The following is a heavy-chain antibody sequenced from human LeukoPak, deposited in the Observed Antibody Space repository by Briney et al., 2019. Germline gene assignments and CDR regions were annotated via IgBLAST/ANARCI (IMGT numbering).Heavy chain of an antibody. CDR2: ISGSGGST. V-gene: IGHV3-23*01. CDR1: GFTFSSYA. D-gene: IGHD6-13*01. CDR3: SRGGAPAGYAYDI. Sequence: PGGSLRLSCAPSGFTFSSYAMSWVRQAPGKGLEWVSAISGSGGSTYYADSVKGRFTISRENAKNSFYLQMNSLRAEDTAVYYCSRGGAPAGYAYDIWGHGTVVTVSS. J-gene: IGHJ3*02.